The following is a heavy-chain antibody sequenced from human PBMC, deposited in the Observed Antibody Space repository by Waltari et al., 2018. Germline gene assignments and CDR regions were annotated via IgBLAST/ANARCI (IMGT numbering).Heavy chain of an antibody. D-gene: IGHD3-22*01. V-gene: IGHV1-69-2*01. Sequence: EVQLVQSGAEVKKPGATVKISCKASGYTFTDYYMHWVQQAPGQGLEWMGRVDPEDGETIYAEKFQGRVTITADTSTDTAYMELSSLRSEDTAVYYCATGEQVVVIEMADAFDIWGQGTMVTVSS. CDR1: GYTFTDYY. J-gene: IGHJ3*02. CDR2: VDPEDGET. CDR3: ATGEQVVVIEMADAFDI.